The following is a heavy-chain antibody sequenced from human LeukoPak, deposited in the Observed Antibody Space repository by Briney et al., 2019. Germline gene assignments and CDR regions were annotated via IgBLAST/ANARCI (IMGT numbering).Heavy chain of an antibody. Sequence: GESLKISCKGSGCSFTSYWISWVRQMPGKGLEWMGIIYPGDSDTRYSPSFQGQVTISADKSISTAYLQWSSLKASDTAMYYCARLTFPTTVVTPFYYWGQGTLVTVSS. CDR2: IYPGDSDT. V-gene: IGHV5-51*01. D-gene: IGHD4-23*01. CDR1: GCSFTSYW. J-gene: IGHJ4*02. CDR3: ARLTFPTTVVTPFYY.